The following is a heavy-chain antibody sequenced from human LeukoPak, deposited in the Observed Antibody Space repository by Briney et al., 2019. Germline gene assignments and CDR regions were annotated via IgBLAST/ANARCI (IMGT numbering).Heavy chain of an antibody. CDR3: ARLLYGSANYFDY. CDR2: IIPIFGTA. V-gene: IGHV1-69*13. D-gene: IGHD3-10*01. CDR1: GGTFSSYA. Sequence: ASVKVSCKASGGTFSSYAISWVRQAPGQGLEWMGGIIPIFGTANYAQKFQGRVTITADGSTSTAYMELSSLRSEDTAVYYCARLLYGSANYFDYWGQGTLVTVSS. J-gene: IGHJ4*02.